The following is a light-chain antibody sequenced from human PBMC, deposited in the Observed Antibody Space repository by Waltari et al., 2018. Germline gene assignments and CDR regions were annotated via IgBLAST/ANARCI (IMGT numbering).Light chain of an antibody. CDR1: SSDVEDYNR. J-gene: IGLJ3*02. Sequence: QSALTQPPSVSGSPGQSVTISCTGTSSDVEDYNRVSWYQQPPGAAPKLMIFEVSNRPSGVPDRFSGSKSGNTASLTISGLQAEDEADYFCSLYTSSSSYWVFGGGTKLTVL. CDR2: EVS. CDR3: SLYTSSSSYWV. V-gene: IGLV2-18*01.